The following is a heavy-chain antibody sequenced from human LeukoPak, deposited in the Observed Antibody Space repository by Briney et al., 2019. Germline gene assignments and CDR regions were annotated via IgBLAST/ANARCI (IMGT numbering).Heavy chain of an antibody. V-gene: IGHV3-9*01. J-gene: IGHJ1*01. CDR2: IWWNSGSI. Sequence: GRSLRLSCAASGFTFDDYAMHWVRQAPGKGLEWVSGIWWNSGSIGYADSVKGRFTISRDNAKNSLYLQMNSLSVEDTAIYYCAKDNSPHQSSSSGGYFQHWGQGTLVTVSS. CDR3: AKDNSPHQSSSSGGYFQH. D-gene: IGHD6-6*01. CDR1: GFTFDDYA.